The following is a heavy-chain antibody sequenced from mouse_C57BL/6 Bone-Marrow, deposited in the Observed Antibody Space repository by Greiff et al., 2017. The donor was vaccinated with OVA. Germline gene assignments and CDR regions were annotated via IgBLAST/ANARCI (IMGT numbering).Heavy chain of an antibody. CDR3: AILIYYYGSSYVGIYYAMDY. D-gene: IGHD1-1*01. CDR2: ILPGSGST. J-gene: IGHJ4*01. CDR1: GYTFTGYW. Sequence: VQLQQSGAELMKPGASVKLSCKATGYTFTGYWIEWVKQRPGHGLEWIGEILPGSGSTNYNEKFKGKATFTADTSSNTAYMQLSSLTTEDSAIYYCAILIYYYGSSYVGIYYAMDYWGQGTSVTVSS. V-gene: IGHV1-9*01.